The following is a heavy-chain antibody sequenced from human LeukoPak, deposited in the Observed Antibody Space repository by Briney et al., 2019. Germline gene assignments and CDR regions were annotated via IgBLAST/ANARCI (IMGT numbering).Heavy chain of an antibody. CDR3: AGRIFDI. V-gene: IGHV3-7*01. J-gene: IGHJ3*02. CDR1: GFTFSTYW. Sequence: GSLRLSCAASGFTFSTYWMSWVRQAPGKGLEWVAAINEDGSEIYYVDSVEGRFTISRDNAKNSLYLQMNSLRAEDTAVYYCAGRIFDIWGQGTMVTVSS. CDR2: INEDGSEI. D-gene: IGHD2-15*01.